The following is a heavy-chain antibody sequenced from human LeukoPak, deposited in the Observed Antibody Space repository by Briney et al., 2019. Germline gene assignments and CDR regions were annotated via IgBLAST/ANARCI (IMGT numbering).Heavy chain of an antibody. D-gene: IGHD3-22*01. Sequence: PSETLSLTCTVSGASIRSYYWNWLRQPPGKGLEWIGYINYSGSTNFNPSLKSRATISMDTSKHHFSLKLSSVTAADTAVYYCARDTRSYDSSGYYFFDFWDQGTLVTVSS. J-gene: IGHJ4*02. CDR3: ARDTRSYDSSGYYFFDF. CDR1: GASIRSYY. CDR2: INYSGST. V-gene: IGHV4-59*01.